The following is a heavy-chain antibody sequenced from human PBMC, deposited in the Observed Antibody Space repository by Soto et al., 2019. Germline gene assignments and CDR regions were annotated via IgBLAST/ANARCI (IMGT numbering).Heavy chain of an antibody. D-gene: IGHD5-12*01. CDR1: GFTFSSYS. Sequence: PGGSLRLSCAASGFTFSSYSMNWVRQAPGKGLEWVSSISSSSSYIYYADSVKGRFTISRDNAKNSLYLQMNSLRAEDTAVYHCASSPGFVDYAFDIWGQGTMVTVS. CDR2: ISSSSSYI. V-gene: IGHV3-21*01. J-gene: IGHJ3*02. CDR3: ASSPGFVDYAFDI.